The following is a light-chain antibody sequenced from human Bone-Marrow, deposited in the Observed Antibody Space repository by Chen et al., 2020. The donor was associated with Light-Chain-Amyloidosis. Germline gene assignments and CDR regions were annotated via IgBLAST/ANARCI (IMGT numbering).Light chain of an antibody. CDR3: ASYTGATSGV. V-gene: IGLV2-14*03. Sequence: QSPLTHPASVAGSPGHSTTISRTRTSSNIAGYDYVSLYQQHPGKVPRLLIYDVNNRPSQVSERFSASKSGNTASLTISGLQAEDEADYYCASYTGATSGVFGGGTKLTVL. CDR2: DVN. J-gene: IGLJ3*02. CDR1: SSNIAGYDY.